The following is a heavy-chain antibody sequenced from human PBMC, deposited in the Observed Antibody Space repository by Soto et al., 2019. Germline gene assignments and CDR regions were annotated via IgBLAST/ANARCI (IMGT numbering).Heavy chain of an antibody. J-gene: IGHJ6*02. Sequence: GGSLRLSCAASGFTFSSYSMNWVRQAPGKGLEWVSSISSSSSYIYYADSVKGRFTISRDNAKNSLYLQMNSLRAEDTAVYYCARPLLTTYGMDVWGQGTTVTVSS. CDR2: ISSSSSYI. CDR1: GFTFSSYS. D-gene: IGHD2-21*01. CDR3: ARPLLTTYGMDV. V-gene: IGHV3-21*01.